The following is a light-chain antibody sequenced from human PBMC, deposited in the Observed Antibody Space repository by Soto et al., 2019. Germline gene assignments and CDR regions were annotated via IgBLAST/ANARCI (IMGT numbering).Light chain of an antibody. CDR2: DAV. V-gene: IGKV3-11*01. J-gene: IGKJ4*01. CDR1: QSVDTF. Sequence: EIVLTQSPATLSLSPGERATLSCRASQSVDTFLAWYQQKPGQAPRLLIYDAVNRATGIPARFSGSGSGTDFTLTIGSLEPEDSGVYYCQQRINWPLTFGGGTRVEIK. CDR3: QQRINWPLT.